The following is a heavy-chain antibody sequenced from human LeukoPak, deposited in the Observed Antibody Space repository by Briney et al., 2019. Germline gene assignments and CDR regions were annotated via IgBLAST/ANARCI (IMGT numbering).Heavy chain of an antibody. J-gene: IGHJ4*02. D-gene: IGHD3-3*01. CDR1: GFTFSSYW. CDR3: ARDQYDTWSRRGNFDS. V-gene: IGHV3-7*03. CDR2: IKQDGSEK. Sequence: GGSLRLSCAASGFTFSSYWMSWVRQAPGKGLEWVANIKQDGSEKYYVDSVKGRFTISRDNAKNSLYLQMNSLRAEDTAVYYCARDQYDTWSRRGNFDSWGQGTLVIVSS.